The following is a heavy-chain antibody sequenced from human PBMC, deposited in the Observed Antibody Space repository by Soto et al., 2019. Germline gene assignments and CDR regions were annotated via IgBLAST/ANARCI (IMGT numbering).Heavy chain of an antibody. J-gene: IGHJ6*03. CDR2: IYYSGST. Sequence: SETLSLTCTVSGGSISSSSYYWGWIRQPPGKGPEWIGSIYYSGSTYYNPSLKSRVTISVDTSKNQFSLKLSSVTAADTAVYYCARRHSSSWSYYYYMDVWGKGTTVTVSS. D-gene: IGHD6-13*01. CDR3: ARRHSSSWSYYYYMDV. V-gene: IGHV4-39*01. CDR1: GGSISSSSYY.